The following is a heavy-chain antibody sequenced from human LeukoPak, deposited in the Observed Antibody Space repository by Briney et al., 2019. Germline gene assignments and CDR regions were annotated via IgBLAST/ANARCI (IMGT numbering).Heavy chain of an antibody. CDR2: IYYNGST. Sequence: SETLSLTCTVSGRSIGTYYWNWIRQPPGKGLEWIGYIYYNGSTNYNPSLKSRVTISVDTSKNRFSLKLSSVTAADTAVYYCARDRRYYHVTGGQFDYWGQGTLVTVSS. D-gene: IGHD3-10*01. CDR1: GRSIGTYY. CDR3: ARDRRYYHVTGGQFDY. J-gene: IGHJ4*02. V-gene: IGHV4-59*01.